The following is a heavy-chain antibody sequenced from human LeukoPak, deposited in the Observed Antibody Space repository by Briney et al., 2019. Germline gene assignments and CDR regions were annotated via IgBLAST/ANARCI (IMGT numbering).Heavy chain of an antibody. CDR3: ARQCFSSSSWYYYYYYYYMDV. J-gene: IGHJ6*03. CDR2: IYYSGNT. CDR1: GYSISSGYY. D-gene: IGHD6-13*01. Sequence: PSETLSLTCTVSGYSISSGYYWGWIRQPPGKGLEWIGSIYYSGNTYYNPSLKSRVTISVDTSKNQFSLKLSSVTAADTAVYYCARQCFSSSSWYYYYYYYYMDVWGKGTTVTISS. V-gene: IGHV4-38-2*02.